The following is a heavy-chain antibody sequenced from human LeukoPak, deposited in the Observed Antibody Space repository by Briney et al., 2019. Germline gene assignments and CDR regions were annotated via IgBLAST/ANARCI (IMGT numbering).Heavy chain of an antibody. D-gene: IGHD3-10*01. CDR2: INPNSGGT. CDR3: AREEVSVISDTCCSGLGY. V-gene: IGHV1-2*02. Sequence: ASVKVSCKASGYTFTGFYMHWVRQAPGQGLEWMGWINPNSGGTNYAQKFQGRVTMTRDTSINTAYMELSSLRSDVTAVYYCAREEVSVISDTCCSGLGYWGQGTLVTVSS. CDR1: GYTFTGFY. J-gene: IGHJ4*02.